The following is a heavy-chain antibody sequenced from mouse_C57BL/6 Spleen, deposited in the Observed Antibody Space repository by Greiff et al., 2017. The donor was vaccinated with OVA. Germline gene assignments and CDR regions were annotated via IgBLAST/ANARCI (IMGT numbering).Heavy chain of an antibody. CDR3: ARSTTYYGSSPYYAMDY. J-gene: IGHJ4*01. D-gene: IGHD1-1*01. V-gene: IGHV1-81*01. Sequence: QVQLKQSGAELARPGASVKLSCKASGYTFTSYGISWVKQRTGQGLEWIGEIYPRSGNTYYNEKFKGKATLTADKYSSTAYMEPRSLTSEDSAVYFCARSTTYYGSSPYYAMDYWGQGTSVTVSS. CDR1: GYTFTSYG. CDR2: IYPRSGNT.